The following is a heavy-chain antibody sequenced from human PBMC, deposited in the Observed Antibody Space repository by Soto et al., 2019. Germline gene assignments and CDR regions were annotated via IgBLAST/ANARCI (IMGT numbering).Heavy chain of an antibody. CDR1: GATLRSFA. CDR3: ATDMSWFDP. D-gene: IGHD3-16*01. J-gene: IGHJ5*02. Sequence: QVQLVQSGAELKKPGSSVKVSCKASGATLRSFAIAWVRQTPGHGLEWMGGIIPMYGATTYAQKFQGRLTITADDSTTTAYMDLTSLTSEDTGVYYCATDMSWFDPWGQGTLVTVSS. V-gene: IGHV1-69*01. CDR2: IIPMYGAT.